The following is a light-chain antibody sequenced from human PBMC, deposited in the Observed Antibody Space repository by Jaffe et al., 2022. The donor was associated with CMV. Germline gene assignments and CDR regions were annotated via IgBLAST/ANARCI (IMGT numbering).Light chain of an antibody. J-gene: IGKJ1*01. V-gene: IGKV1-5*03. CDR2: KAS. CDR3: QQYHSYRT. Sequence: DIQMTQSPSTLSASVGDRVTITCRAAQNINSWLAWYQQKPGKAPKLLIYKASNLQSGVPSRFSGSGSGTEFTLTISSLQPDDFATYYCQQYHSYRTFGQGTKVEIK. CDR1: QNINSW.